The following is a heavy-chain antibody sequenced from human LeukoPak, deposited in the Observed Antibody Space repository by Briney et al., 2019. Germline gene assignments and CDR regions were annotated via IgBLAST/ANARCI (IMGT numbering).Heavy chain of an antibody. CDR3: ARGTPYNFYYYMDV. V-gene: IGHV3-21*01. CDR2: ISSSSSYI. J-gene: IGHJ6*03. D-gene: IGHD5-24*01. CDR1: GFTFSSYS. Sequence: GGSLRLSCAASGFTFSSYSMNWVRQAPGKGLEWVSSISSSSSYIYYADSVKGRFTISRDNAKSSLYLQMNSLRAEDTAVYYCARGTPYNFYYYMDVWGKGTTVTVSS.